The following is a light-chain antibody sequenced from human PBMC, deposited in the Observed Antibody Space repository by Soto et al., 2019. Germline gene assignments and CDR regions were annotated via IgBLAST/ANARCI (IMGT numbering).Light chain of an antibody. J-gene: IGKJ2*02. CDR3: QQYNSYPST. CDR1: QSISSW. V-gene: IGKV1-5*03. Sequence: DLQMTQSPSTLSASVGDRVTITCRASQSISSWLAWYQQKPGKAPKLLIYKASSLESGVPSRFSGSGSGTEFTLTISSLQPDDFATYYCQQYNSYPSTFGPGTKLEIK. CDR2: KAS.